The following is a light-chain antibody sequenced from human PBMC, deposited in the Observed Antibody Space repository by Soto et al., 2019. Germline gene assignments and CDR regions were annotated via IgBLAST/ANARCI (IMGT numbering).Light chain of an antibody. V-gene: IGKV1-39*01. CDR2: AAS. Sequence: DLPMTQSPSSLSASVGDRVTITCRASQSISSSLNWYQQKPGKAPKLLIYAASSLQSGVPSRFSGSGSGTDFTLTISSLQPEDFASYYCQQSYSTPLTFGGGTKVEIK. CDR1: QSISSS. CDR3: QQSYSTPLT. J-gene: IGKJ4*01.